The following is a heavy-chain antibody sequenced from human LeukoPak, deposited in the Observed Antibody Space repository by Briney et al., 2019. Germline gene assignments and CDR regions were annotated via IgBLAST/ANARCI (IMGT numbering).Heavy chain of an antibody. CDR2: IYYSGST. CDR1: GGSISSGGYY. Sequence: SETLSLTCTVFGGSISSGGYYWSWIRQHPGKGLEWFGYIYYSGSTYYNPSLKSRVTISVDTSKNQFSLKLSSVTAADTAVYYCARAYSSPYDYAWGSYRYWFDPWGQGTLVTVSS. J-gene: IGHJ5*02. D-gene: IGHD3-16*02. V-gene: IGHV4-31*03. CDR3: ARAYSSPYDYAWGSYRYWFDP.